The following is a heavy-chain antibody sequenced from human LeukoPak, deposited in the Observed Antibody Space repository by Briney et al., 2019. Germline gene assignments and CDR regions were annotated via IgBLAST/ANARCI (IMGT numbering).Heavy chain of an antibody. CDR2: INHSGST. CDR1: GGSFSGYY. J-gene: IGHJ6*03. CDR3: ARALKGGYSYGIYYYYYYMDV. V-gene: IGHV4-34*01. Sequence: SETLSLTCAVYGGSFSGYYWSWIRQPPGKGLEWIGEINHSGSTNYNPSLKSRVTISLDTAKSQFSLKLSSVTAADTVVYYCARALKGGYSYGIYYYYYYMDVWGKGTTVTISS. D-gene: IGHD5-18*01.